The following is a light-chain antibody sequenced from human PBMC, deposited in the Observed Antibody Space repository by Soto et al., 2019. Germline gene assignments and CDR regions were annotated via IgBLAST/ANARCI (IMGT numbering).Light chain of an antibody. CDR3: QHYDDVLVT. CDR2: DAS. Sequence: DIQLTQSPSSLSASVGETVTVTCQASQDISVYLNWYQEKPGKAPTLLIYDASNLKTGVPSRFSGLGSGTHFTLTISNLQPEDIATYFFQHYDDVLVTFGGGTKVEI. V-gene: IGKV1-33*01. J-gene: IGKJ4*01. CDR1: QDISVY.